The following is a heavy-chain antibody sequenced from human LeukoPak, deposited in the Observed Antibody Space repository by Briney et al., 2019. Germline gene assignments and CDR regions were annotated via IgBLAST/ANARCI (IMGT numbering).Heavy chain of an antibody. CDR2: INWNGGST. D-gene: IGHD2-2*01. V-gene: IGHV3-20*04. Sequence: GGSLRLSCAASGFTFDDYGMSWVRQAPGKGLEWVSGINWNGGSTGYADSVKGRFTISRDNAKNSLYLQMNSLRAEDTALYYCARDRVGGKDIVVVPAATDYWGQGTLVTVSS. J-gene: IGHJ4*02. CDR3: ARDRVGGKDIVVVPAATDY. CDR1: GFTFDDYG.